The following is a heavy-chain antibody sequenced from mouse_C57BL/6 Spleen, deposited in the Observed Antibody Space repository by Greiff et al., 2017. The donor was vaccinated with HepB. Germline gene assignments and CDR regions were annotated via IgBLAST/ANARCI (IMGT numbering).Heavy chain of an antibody. CDR2: LYPGSGST. V-gene: IGHV1-55*01. Sequence: VQLQQPGAELVKPGASVKMSCKASGYTFTSYWITWVKQRPGQGLAWIGDLYPGSGSTNYNEKFKSKATLTVDTSSSTAYRQLSSLTSEDSAVYYWARWIAMTTVVADYWGQGTTLTVSS. CDR3: ARWIAMTTVVADY. J-gene: IGHJ2*01. D-gene: IGHD1-1*01. CDR1: GYTFTSYW.